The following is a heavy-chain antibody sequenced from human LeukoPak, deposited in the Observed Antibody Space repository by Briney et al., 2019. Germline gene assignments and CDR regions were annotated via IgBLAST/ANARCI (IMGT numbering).Heavy chain of an antibody. CDR2: MNPNSGNA. Sequence: ASVKVSCKASGYTFTTYDINWVRQATGQGLEWMGWMNPNSGNAGYAQKFQGRVTMTRNTSMSTAYMELNSLRSEDTTVYYCARANYYGSGKKDLDYWGQGTLVTVSS. J-gene: IGHJ4*02. CDR3: ARANYYGSGKKDLDY. D-gene: IGHD3-10*01. V-gene: IGHV1-8*01. CDR1: GYTFTTYD.